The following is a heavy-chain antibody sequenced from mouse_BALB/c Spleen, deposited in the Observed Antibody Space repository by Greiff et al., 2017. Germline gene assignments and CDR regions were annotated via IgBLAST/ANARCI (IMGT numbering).Heavy chain of an antibody. Sequence: QVQLQQSGAELVKPGASVKMSCKASGYTFTSYWMHWVKQRPGQGLEWIGVIDPSDSYTSYNQKFKGKATLTVDTSSSTAYMQLSSLTSEDSAVYYCTRGGHSSGPDYWGQGTTLTVSS. V-gene: IGHV1S127*01. CDR3: TRGGHSSGPDY. J-gene: IGHJ2*01. D-gene: IGHD3-1*01. CDR2: IDPSDSYT. CDR1: GYTFTSYW.